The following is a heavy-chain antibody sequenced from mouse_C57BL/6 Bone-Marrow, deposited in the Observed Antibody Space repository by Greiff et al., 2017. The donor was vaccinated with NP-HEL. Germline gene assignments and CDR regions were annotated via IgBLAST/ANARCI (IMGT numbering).Heavy chain of an antibody. V-gene: IGHV5-15*04. J-gene: IGHJ3*01. CDR2: ISNLAYSI. CDR1: GFTFSDYG. Sequence: EVKVEESGGGLVQPGGSLKLSCAASGFTFSDYGMAWVRQAPRKGPEWVAFISNLAYSIYYADTVTGRFTISRENAKNTLYLEMSSLRSEDTAMYYCASSDGYKFAYWGQGTLVTVSA. CDR3: ASSDGYKFAY. D-gene: IGHD2-3*01.